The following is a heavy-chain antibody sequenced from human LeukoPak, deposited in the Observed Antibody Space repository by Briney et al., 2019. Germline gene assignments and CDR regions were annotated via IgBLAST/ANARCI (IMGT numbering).Heavy chain of an antibody. V-gene: IGHV3-21*01. CDR1: GFTFSSYA. CDR2: ISSSSSYI. J-gene: IGHJ4*02. D-gene: IGHD1-26*01. CDR3: ARITYSGSSLGAFVY. Sequence: GGSLRLSCAASGFTFSSYAMSWVRQAPGKGLEWVSSISSSSSYIYYADSVKGRFTISRDNAKNSLYLQMNSLRAEDTAVYYCARITYSGSSLGAFVYWGQGTLVTVSS.